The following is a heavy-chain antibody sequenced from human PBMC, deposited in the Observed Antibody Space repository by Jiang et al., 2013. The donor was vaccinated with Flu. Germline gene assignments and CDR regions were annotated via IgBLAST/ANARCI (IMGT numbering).Heavy chain of an antibody. CDR1: GGTFSSYA. V-gene: IGHV1-69*06. CDR3: ARGWTDDSSGYYLLNWFDP. Sequence: GAEVKKPGSSVKVSCKASGGTFSSYAISWVRQAPGQGLEWMGGIIPIFGTANYAQKFQGRVTITADKSTSTAYMELSSLRSEDTAVYYCARGWTDDSSGYYLLNWFDPWGQGTLVTVSS. J-gene: IGHJ5*02. CDR2: IIPIFGTA. D-gene: IGHD3-22*01.